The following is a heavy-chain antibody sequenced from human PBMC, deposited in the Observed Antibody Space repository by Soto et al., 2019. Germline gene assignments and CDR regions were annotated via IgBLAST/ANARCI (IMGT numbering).Heavy chain of an antibody. CDR2: IRCDGSNI. Sequence: QVQLVESGGGVVQPGRSLRLSCAASGFTFSGLGMHWVRQAPGKGLEWVAVIRCDGSNIYYPDAVKGRFTISKDNSKDTMDLQRNSLRADDTAVYYCARDGVGHTTFFGYFDYWGQGTLVTVSS. J-gene: IGHJ4*02. V-gene: IGHV3-33*01. CDR3: ARDGVGHTTFFGYFDY. CDR1: GFTFSGLG. D-gene: IGHD1-26*01.